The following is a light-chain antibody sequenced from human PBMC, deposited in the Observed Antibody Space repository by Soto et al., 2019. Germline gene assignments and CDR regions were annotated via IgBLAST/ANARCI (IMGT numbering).Light chain of an antibody. CDR2: EDN. Sequence: NFMLTQPHSVSESPGTTVTIPCTRSSGSIASNYVQWYQQRPGSAHTTVIYEDNQRPSGVPDRFSGSIDSSSNSASLTISGLKTEDEADYYCQSYDSSNQGVFGGGTKVTVL. J-gene: IGLJ2*01. V-gene: IGLV6-57*04. CDR3: QSYDSSNQGV. CDR1: SGSIASNY.